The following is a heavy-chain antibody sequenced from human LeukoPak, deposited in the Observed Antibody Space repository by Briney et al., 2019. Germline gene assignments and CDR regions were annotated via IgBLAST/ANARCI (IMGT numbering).Heavy chain of an antibody. Sequence: PSETLSLTCTVSGGSISYSSYYWGWIRQPPGKGLEWIGSIYYSGSTYYNPSLKSRVTISVDTSKNQFSLKLSSVTAADTAVYYCARMGALRYIDYWGQGTLVTVSS. CDR1: GGSISYSSYY. V-gene: IGHV4-39*07. D-gene: IGHD1-26*01. J-gene: IGHJ4*02. CDR3: ARMGALRYIDY. CDR2: IYYSGST.